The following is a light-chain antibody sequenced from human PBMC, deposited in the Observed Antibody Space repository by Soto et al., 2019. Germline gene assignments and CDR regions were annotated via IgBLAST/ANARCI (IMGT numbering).Light chain of an antibody. V-gene: IGLV1-47*01. CDR2: RNN. CDR1: SSNIESNF. Sequence: QSVLTQSPSASGTPGQRVTISFSGGSSNIESNFVYWYQQFPGTAPRLLIYRNNQRPSGVPDRFSGSKSGTSASLAISALRSEDEADYYCTVWDDSLRGRLFGGGTKVTVL. CDR3: TVWDDSLRGRL. J-gene: IGLJ2*01.